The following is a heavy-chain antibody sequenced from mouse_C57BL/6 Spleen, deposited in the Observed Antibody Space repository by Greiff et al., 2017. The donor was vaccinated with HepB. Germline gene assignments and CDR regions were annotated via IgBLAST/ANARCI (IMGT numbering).Heavy chain of an antibody. J-gene: IGHJ3*01. D-gene: IGHD1-1*01. V-gene: IGHV3-6*01. CDR1: GYSITSGYY. CDR2: ISYDGSN. CDR3: ARDETVVATSAWFAY. Sequence: EVQLQQSGPGLVKPSQSLSLTCSVTGYSITSGYYWNWIRQFPGNKLEWMGYISYDGSNNYNPSLKNRISITRDTSKNQFFLKLNSVTTEDTATYYCARDETVVATSAWFAYWGQGTLVTVSA.